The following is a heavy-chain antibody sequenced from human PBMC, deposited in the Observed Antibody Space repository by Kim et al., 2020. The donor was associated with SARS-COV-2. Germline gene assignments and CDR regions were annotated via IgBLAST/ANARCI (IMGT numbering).Heavy chain of an antibody. CDR3: ARDRGYFDWLSDACDI. J-gene: IGHJ3*02. Sequence: SGRGRFTISRDNAKNSLLLQMNSLRDEDTAVYYCARDRGYFDWLSDACDIWGQGTMVTVSS. V-gene: IGHV3-48*02. D-gene: IGHD3-9*01.